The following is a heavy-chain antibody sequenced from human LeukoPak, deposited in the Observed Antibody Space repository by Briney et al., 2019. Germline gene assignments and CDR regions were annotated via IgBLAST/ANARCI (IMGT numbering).Heavy chain of an antibody. J-gene: IGHJ4*02. D-gene: IGHD3-3*01. CDR3: ARSRITIFGVAFYYFDY. Sequence: GGSLRLSCAASGFTFSSYSMNWVRQAPGKGLEWVSSISSSSSYIYYADSVKGRFTISRDNAKNSMYLQMNSLRAEDTAGYYFARSRITIFGVAFYYFDYWVQGTLVPVSS. CDR2: ISSSSSYI. V-gene: IGHV3-21*01. CDR1: GFTFSSYS.